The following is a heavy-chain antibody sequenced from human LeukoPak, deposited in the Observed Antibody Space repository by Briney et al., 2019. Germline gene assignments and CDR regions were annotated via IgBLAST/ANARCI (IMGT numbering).Heavy chain of an antibody. CDR3: ARDSYYDSSGYYMTHDAFDI. CDR1: GYTFTSYY. J-gene: IGHJ3*02. D-gene: IGHD3-22*01. V-gene: IGHV1-46*01. CDR2: INPSGGST. Sequence: GASVKVSCKAPGYTFTSYYMHWVRQAPGQGLEWMGIINPSGGSTSYAQKFQGRVTMTRDTSTSTVYMELSSLRSEDTAVYYCARDSYYDSSGYYMTHDAFDIWGQGTMVTVSS.